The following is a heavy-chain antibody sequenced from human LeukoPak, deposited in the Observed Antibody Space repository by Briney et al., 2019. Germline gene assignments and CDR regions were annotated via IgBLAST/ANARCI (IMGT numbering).Heavy chain of an antibody. J-gene: IGHJ4*02. V-gene: IGHV1-24*01. CDR2: FDPEDGET. Sequence: ASVKVSCKVSGYTLTELSMHWVRQAPGKGLEWMGGFDPEDGETIYAQKFQGRVTMTEDTSTDTAYMELSSLRSEDTAVYYCATWGVIVGATVSEFDHWGQGTLVTVSS. CDR1: GYTLTELS. D-gene: IGHD1-26*01. CDR3: ATWGVIVGATVSEFDH.